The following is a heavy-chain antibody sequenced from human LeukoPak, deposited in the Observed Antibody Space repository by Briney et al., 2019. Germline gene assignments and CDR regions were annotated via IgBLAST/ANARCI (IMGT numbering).Heavy chain of an antibody. Sequence: PGGSLRLSCAASGFTFDDYAMDWVRQARGKGLEWVSGIRWNSGSIGYADSVKGRFTISRDNAKNSLYLQMNSLRAEDMALYYCAKDTVPLIAAAGTPNAFDIWGQGTMVTVSS. CDR2: IRWNSGSI. CDR3: AKDTVPLIAAAGTPNAFDI. V-gene: IGHV3-9*03. J-gene: IGHJ3*02. CDR1: GFTFDDYA. D-gene: IGHD6-13*01.